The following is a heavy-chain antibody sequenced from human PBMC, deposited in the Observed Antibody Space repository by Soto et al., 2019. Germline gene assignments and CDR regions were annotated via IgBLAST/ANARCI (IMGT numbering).Heavy chain of an antibody. V-gene: IGHV3-53*01. J-gene: IGHJ5*02. D-gene: IGHD1-26*01. CDR3: ARHRHPRGTVGATSPLDP. CDR1: GFSVSSNY. CDR2: HYSGGST. Sequence: PGVSLRLSCAISGFSVSSNYLSWVRQAPGKGLEWVSVHYSGGSTYYADSVQGRFTISRDKSNNTLYLHMRRVRAEDTAVYFCARHRHPRGTVGATSPLDPWGQGTQVTVS.